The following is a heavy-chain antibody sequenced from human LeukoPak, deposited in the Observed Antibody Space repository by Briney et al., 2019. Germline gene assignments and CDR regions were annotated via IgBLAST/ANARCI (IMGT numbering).Heavy chain of an antibody. CDR3: ARDAQPGIGVKYFQH. CDR1: GFTFDDYT. CDR2: ITWDGGST. D-gene: IGHD6-13*01. V-gene: IGHV3-43*01. J-gene: IGHJ1*01. Sequence: GGSLRLSCAASGFTFDDYTMHWVRQAPGKGLEWVSLITWDGGSTYYADSVKGRFTISRDNAKNSLYLQMNSLRAEDTAVYYCARDAQPGIGVKYFQHWGQGTLVTVSS.